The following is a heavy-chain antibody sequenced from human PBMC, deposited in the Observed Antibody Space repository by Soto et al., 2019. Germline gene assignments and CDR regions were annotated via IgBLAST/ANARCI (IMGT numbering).Heavy chain of an antibody. D-gene: IGHD4-17*01. J-gene: IGHJ3*02. CDR2: IKPNSGGT. CDR3: ARPMTTVTKGYAFDI. CDR1: GYTFTGYY. V-gene: IGHV1-2*04. Sequence: ASVKVSCKASGYTFTGYYMHWVRQAPGQGLEWMGWIKPNSGGTNYAQKFQGWVTMTRDTSISTAYMELSRLRSDDTAVYYCARPMTTVTKGYAFDIWGQGTMVTVSS.